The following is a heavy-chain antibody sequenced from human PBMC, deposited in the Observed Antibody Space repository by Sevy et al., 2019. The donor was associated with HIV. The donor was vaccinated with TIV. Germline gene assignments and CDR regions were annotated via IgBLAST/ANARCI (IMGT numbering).Heavy chain of an antibody. CDR2: ISGSGDMT. J-gene: IGHJ5*02. V-gene: IGHV3-23*01. CDR3: TKHIGATRGSWFDP. CDR1: GITFSSYA. Sequence: GGSLRLSCAASGITFSSYAMSWVRQAPGKGLDWVSIISGSGDMTYYADSVKGRFNISRDNSKNTLYLHMSSLRAEDTAVYYCTKHIGATRGSWFDPLGQGTLVTVSS. D-gene: IGHD1-26*01.